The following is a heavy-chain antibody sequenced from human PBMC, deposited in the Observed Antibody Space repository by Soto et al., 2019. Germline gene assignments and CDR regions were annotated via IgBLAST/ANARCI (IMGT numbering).Heavy chain of an antibody. V-gene: IGHV3-30-3*01. CDR2: ISYDGSNK. J-gene: IGHJ6*02. D-gene: IGHD3-9*01. Sequence: PGGSLRLSCAASGFTFSSYAMHWVRQAPGKGLEWVAVISYDGSNKYYADSVKGRFTISRDNSKNTLYLQMNSLRAEDTAVYYCARDLYDILTGHPLNYYYYGMDVWGQGTTVTVSS. CDR3: ARDLYDILTGHPLNYYYYGMDV. CDR1: GFTFSSYA.